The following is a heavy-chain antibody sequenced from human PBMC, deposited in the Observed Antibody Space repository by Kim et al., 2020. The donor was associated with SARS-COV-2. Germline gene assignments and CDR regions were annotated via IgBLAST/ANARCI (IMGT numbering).Heavy chain of an antibody. V-gene: IGHV4-39*01. CDR3: ARQGPEGSQAYVMGREFDA. J-gene: IGHJ5*02. CDR2: FYYSGST. CDR1: GGSISDSNSY. D-gene: IGHD1-26*01. Sequence: SETLSLTCSVSGGSISDSNSYWGWVRQSPGKGLEWIGSFYYSGSTYYNPSLKSRVTISLDTSKNQFSLLLTSVAAADTAVYFCARQGPEGSQAYVMGREFDAWGQGTPVTVSS.